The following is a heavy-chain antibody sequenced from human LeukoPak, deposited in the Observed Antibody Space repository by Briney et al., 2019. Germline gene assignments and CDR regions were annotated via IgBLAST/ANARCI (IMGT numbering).Heavy chain of an antibody. J-gene: IGHJ6*04. D-gene: IGHD3-10*01. CDR1: GFTFSSYS. CDR3: ARDRWYYYGSGPYYYYGMDV. V-gene: IGHV3-21*01. CDR2: ISSSSSYI. Sequence: PGGSLRLSCAASGFTFSSYSMNWVRQAPGEGLEWVSSISSSSSYIYYADSVKGRFTISRDNAKNSLYLQMNSLRAEDTAVYYCARDRWYYYGSGPYYYYGMDVWGKGTTVTVSS.